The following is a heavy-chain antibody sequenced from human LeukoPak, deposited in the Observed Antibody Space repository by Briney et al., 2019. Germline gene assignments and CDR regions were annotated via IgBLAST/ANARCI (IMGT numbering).Heavy chain of an antibody. Sequence: AGGSLRLSCAASGFTFSSYWMHWVRQAPGKGLVWVSRINSDGSSTSYADSVKGRFTISRDNAKNTLYVQMNSLRAEDTAVYYCARDVFNGDYYFDYWGQGTLVTVSS. CDR1: GFTFSSYW. V-gene: IGHV3-74*01. CDR3: ARDVFNGDYYFDY. CDR2: INSDGSST. D-gene: IGHD4-17*01. J-gene: IGHJ4*02.